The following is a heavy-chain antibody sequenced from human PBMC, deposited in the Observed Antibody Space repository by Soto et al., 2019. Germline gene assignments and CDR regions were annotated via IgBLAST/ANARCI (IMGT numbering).Heavy chain of an antibody. D-gene: IGHD6-19*01. Sequence: AETLSLTCIVSGGSISGSYWSWIRQSPGKGLEWLGYVYYTGSTNYSPSLRSRVSISVDTSKNEFSLRLSSVTAADTAVYFCARSVAVPGAHIDYWGQGTQVTVS. V-gene: IGHV4-59*01. CDR3: ARSVAVPGAHIDY. CDR1: GGSISGSY. J-gene: IGHJ4*02. CDR2: VYYTGST.